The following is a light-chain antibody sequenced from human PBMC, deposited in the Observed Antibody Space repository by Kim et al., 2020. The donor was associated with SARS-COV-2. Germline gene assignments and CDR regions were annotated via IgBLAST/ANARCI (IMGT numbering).Light chain of an antibody. CDR2: KVS. V-gene: IGKV2-30*01. CDR1: QSLVYINGNSC. CDR3: TQGTHWPYS. Sequence: SASHPYRSSQSLVYINGNSCLNRFQQRQGQSPRRLIYKVSKRDSGVADRFSGSGSDADFTLKISRVEAEDVGFYYCTQGTHWPYSVGQGTKLE. J-gene: IGKJ2*03.